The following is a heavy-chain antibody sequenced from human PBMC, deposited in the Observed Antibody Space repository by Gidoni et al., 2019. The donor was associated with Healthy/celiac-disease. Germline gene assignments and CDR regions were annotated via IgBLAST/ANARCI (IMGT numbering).Heavy chain of an antibody. CDR1: GFTFSSYG. Sequence: QVQLVESGGGAVQPGRFLRLSCAASGFTFSSYGMHWVRQAPGKGLEWVAVISYDGSNKYYADSVKGRFTISRDNSKNTLYLQMNSLRAEDTAVYYCAKEHGGSTYYFDYWGQGTLVTVSS. D-gene: IGHD2-15*01. CDR3: AKEHGGSTYYFDY. CDR2: ISYDGSNK. V-gene: IGHV3-30*18. J-gene: IGHJ4*02.